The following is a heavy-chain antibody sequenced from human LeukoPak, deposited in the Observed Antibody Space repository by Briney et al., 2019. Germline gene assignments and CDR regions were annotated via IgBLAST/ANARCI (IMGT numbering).Heavy chain of an antibody. CDR1: GLTVSTNY. J-gene: IGHJ4*02. V-gene: IGHV3-53*01. D-gene: IGHD6-19*01. CDR2: IYSGNST. CDR3: ARDADRGWYPY. Sequence: GGSLRLSCAASGLTVSTNYMSWVRQAPGEGLEWVSVIYSGNSTYYADAVICRFTISRDTSKNMLYLQMDSLRAEDTAGYYCARDADRGWYPYWGQGTLVIVSS.